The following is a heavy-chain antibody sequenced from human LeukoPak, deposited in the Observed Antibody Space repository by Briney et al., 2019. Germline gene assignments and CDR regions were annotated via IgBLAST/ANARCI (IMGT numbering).Heavy chain of an antibody. Sequence: SETLSLTCTVSGGSISSYYWSWIRQPPGKGLEWIGYIYYSGSTNYKPSLKSRVTISVDTSKNQFSLKLSSVTVADTAVYYCARSLYYYGADAFDIWGQGTKVTVSS. CDR2: IYYSGST. CDR1: GGSISSYY. D-gene: IGHD3-10*01. V-gene: IGHV4-59*01. J-gene: IGHJ3*02. CDR3: ARSLYYYGADAFDI.